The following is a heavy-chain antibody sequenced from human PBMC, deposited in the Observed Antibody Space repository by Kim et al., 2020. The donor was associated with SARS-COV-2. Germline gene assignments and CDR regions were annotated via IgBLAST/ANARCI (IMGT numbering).Heavy chain of an antibody. CDR1: GFTFSSYG. J-gene: IGHJ6*02. CDR3: ARDSGSYYYYYGMDV. D-gene: IGHD1-26*01. V-gene: IGHV3-33*01. Sequence: GGSLRLSCAASGFTFSSYGMHWVRQAPGKGLEWVAVIWYDGSNKYYADSVKGRFTISRDNSKNTLYLQMNSLRAEDTAVYYCARDSGSYYYYYGMDVWGQGTTVTVSS. CDR2: IWYDGSNK.